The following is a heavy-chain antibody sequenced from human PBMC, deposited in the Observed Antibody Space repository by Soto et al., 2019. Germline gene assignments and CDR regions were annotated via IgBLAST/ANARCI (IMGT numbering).Heavy chain of an antibody. CDR2: ISSSSYI. CDR3: ARDYYGSGSYYYYYYYGMDV. CDR1: GFTFSSYS. J-gene: IGHJ6*02. Sequence: PGGSLRLSCAGSGFTFSSYSMNWVRQAPEKGLEWVSSISSSSYIYYADSVKGRFTISRDNAKNSLYLQMNSLRAEDTAVYYCARDYYGSGSYYYYYYYGMDVWGQGTTVTVSS. V-gene: IGHV3-21*01. D-gene: IGHD3-10*01.